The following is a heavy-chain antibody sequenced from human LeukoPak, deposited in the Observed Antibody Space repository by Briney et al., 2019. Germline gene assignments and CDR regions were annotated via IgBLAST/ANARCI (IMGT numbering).Heavy chain of an antibody. CDR1: GFTFSSYS. Sequence: GSLRLSCAAFGFTFSSYSMNWVRQAPGKGLEWVSSISSSSSYIYYADSVKGRFTISRDNAKNSLYLQMNSLRAEDTAVYYCARLVGDRGSYYRGYWGQGTLVPVSS. CDR2: ISSSSSYI. J-gene: IGHJ4*02. D-gene: IGHD1-26*01. CDR3: ARLVGDRGSYYRGY. V-gene: IGHV3-21*01.